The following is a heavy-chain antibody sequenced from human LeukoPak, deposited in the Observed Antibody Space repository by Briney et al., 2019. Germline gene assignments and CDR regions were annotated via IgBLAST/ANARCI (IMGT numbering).Heavy chain of an antibody. J-gene: IGHJ4*02. V-gene: IGHV5-51*01. Sequence: GESLKISCKATGYSFTNYWIGWVRQMPGKGLEWMGTIFPADSDTRYSLSFQGQVTISADKSINPAYLQWSSLKASDTAMYYCARRTRFVRGVVYFDYWGQGTLVTVSS. D-gene: IGHD3-10*01. CDR2: IFPADSDT. CDR1: GYSFTNYW. CDR3: ARRTRFVRGVVYFDY.